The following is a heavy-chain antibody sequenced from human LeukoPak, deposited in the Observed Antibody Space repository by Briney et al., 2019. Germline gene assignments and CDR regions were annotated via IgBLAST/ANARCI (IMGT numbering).Heavy chain of an antibody. V-gene: IGHV3-23*01. Sequence: GGSLRLSCAASAFTFGSYAMSWVRQAPGKGLEWVSAMSGSGGSTYYADSVKGRFTISRDNSKNTLYLQMNSLRSQDTAVHYFASKGLFLWCGDLLYPCWGQRTLVT. J-gene: IGHJ4*02. CDR3: ASKGLFLWCGDLLYPC. D-gene: IGHD3-10*01. CDR2: MSGSGGST. CDR1: AFTFGSYA.